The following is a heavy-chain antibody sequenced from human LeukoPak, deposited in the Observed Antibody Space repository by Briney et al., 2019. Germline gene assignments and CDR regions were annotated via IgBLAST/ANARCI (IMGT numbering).Heavy chain of an antibody. CDR1: GFTFSSYE. CDR3: AKDFQQLDY. CDR2: ISYDGSNK. Sequence: GGSLRLSCAASGFTFSSYEMNWVRQAPGKGLEWVAVISYDGSNKYYADSVKGRFTISRDNSKNTLYLQMNSLRAEDTAVYYCAKDFQQLDYWGQGTLVTVSS. J-gene: IGHJ4*02. V-gene: IGHV3-30*18. D-gene: IGHD5-18*01.